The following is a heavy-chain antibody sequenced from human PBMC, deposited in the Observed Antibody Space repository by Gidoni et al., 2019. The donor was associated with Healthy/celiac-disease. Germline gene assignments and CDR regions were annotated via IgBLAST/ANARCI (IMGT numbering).Heavy chain of an antibody. Sequence: EVQLVESGGGLVQPGGSLRLSCAASGFTCSSYWMHWVRQATGKGLVWVSRITSDGSSTSYADSVKGRFTISRDNAKNTLYLQMNSLRAEDTAVYYCARAPGFGYYYYYMDVWGKGTTVTVSS. J-gene: IGHJ6*03. CDR3: ARAPGFGYYYYYMDV. CDR1: GFTCSSYW. D-gene: IGHD1-1*01. V-gene: IGHV3-74*01. CDR2: ITSDGSST.